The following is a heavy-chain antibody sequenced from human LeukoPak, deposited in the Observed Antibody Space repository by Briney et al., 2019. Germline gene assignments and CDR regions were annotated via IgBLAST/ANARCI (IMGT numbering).Heavy chain of an antibody. CDR3: ARGTPGYSSGWYAY. V-gene: IGHV4-39*01. CDR1: GGSISSSSYY. D-gene: IGHD6-19*01. J-gene: IGHJ4*02. CDR2: IYYSGST. Sequence: SEILSLTCTVSGGSISSSSYYWGWIRQPPGKGLEWIGSIYYSGSTYYNPSLKSRVTISVDTSKNQFSLKLSSVTAADTAVYYCARGTPGYSSGWYAYWGQGTLVTVSS.